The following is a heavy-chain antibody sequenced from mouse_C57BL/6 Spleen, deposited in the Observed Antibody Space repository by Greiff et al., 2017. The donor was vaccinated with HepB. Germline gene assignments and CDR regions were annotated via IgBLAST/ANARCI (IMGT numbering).Heavy chain of an antibody. CDR3: ARRSYFDY. CDR2: IDPANGNT. Sequence: VQLQQSVAELVRPGASVKLSCTASGFNIKNTNIHWVKQRPEQGLEWIGRIDPANGNTKYAPKFQGKATITADTSSNTAYLQLSSLTSEDTAIYYCARRSYFDYWGQGTTLTVSS. J-gene: IGHJ2*01. CDR1: GFNIKNTN. V-gene: IGHV14-3*01.